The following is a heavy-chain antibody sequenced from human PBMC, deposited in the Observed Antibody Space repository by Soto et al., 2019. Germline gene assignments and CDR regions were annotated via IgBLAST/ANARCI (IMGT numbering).Heavy chain of an antibody. J-gene: IGHJ6*02. Sequence: GGSLRLSCAASGFTFSSYSINWVRQAPGKGLEWVSSISSSSSYIYYADSVKGRFTISRDNAKNSLYLQMNSLRAEDTAVYYCAEDSFSYGMDVWGQGTTVTVSS. D-gene: IGHD6-6*01. CDR2: ISSSSSYI. CDR3: AEDSFSYGMDV. V-gene: IGHV3-21*01. CDR1: GFTFSSYS.